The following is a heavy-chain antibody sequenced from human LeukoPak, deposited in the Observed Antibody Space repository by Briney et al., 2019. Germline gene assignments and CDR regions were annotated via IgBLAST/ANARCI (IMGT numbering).Heavy chain of an antibody. CDR1: GGSFSGDY. J-gene: IGHJ4*02. CDR3: AGTYYYDSSGYYHSPL. D-gene: IGHD3-22*01. CDR2: LYYSGST. V-gene: IGHV4-59*01. Sequence: SETLSLTCAVYGGSFSGDYWSWIRQPPGKGLGRIGDLYYSGSTNYNPSLKRRVTISVATSKNQFSLKLSSVTAADTAVYHCAGTYYYDSSGYYHSPLWGQGTLVTVSS.